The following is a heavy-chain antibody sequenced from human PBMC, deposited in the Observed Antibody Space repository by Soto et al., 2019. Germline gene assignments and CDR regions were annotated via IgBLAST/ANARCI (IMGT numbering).Heavy chain of an antibody. D-gene: IGHD6-6*01. CDR1: GGTFSSYA. Sequence: QVQLVQSGAEVKKPGSSVKVSCKASGGTFSSYAISWVRQAPGQGLEWMGGIIPIFGTANYAQKFQGRVRITADESTSTAYMELSSLRSEDTAVYYCARVVYELLVKTTFYYYYGMDVWGQGTTVTVSS. J-gene: IGHJ6*02. V-gene: IGHV1-69*12. CDR3: ARVVYELLVKTTFYYYYGMDV. CDR2: IIPIFGTA.